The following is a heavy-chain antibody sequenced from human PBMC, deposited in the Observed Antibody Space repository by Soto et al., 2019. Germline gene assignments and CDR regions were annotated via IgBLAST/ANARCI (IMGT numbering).Heavy chain of an antibody. Sequence: VASVKVSCKASGYTFTSYAIHWVHQAPGERLEWMGWINAGSGNTKYSQKFQGRVTITRDTSASTAYMELSSLRSEDTAVYYCAREALSGTTGVNAFDMWGQGTMVTV. J-gene: IGHJ3*02. CDR1: GYTFTSYA. CDR3: AREALSGTTGVNAFDM. D-gene: IGHD1-7*01. V-gene: IGHV1-3*01. CDR2: INAGSGNT.